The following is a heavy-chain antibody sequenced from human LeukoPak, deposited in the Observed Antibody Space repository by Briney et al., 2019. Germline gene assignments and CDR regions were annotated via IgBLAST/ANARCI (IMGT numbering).Heavy chain of an antibody. V-gene: IGHV1-69*13. CDR1: GGTFSSYA. J-gene: IGHJ4*02. Sequence: SVKVSCRASGGTFSSYAISWVRQAPGQGLEWMGGIIPIFGTANYAQKFQGRVTITADESTSTAYMELSSLRSEDTAVYYCARGAGYSSSWYVYYFDYRGQGTLVTVSS. D-gene: IGHD6-13*01. CDR2: IIPIFGTA. CDR3: ARGAGYSSSWYVYYFDY.